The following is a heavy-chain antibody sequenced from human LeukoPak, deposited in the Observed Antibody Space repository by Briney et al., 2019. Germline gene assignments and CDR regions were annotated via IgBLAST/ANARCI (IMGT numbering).Heavy chain of an antibody. J-gene: IGHJ3*01. CDR1: GFTFSENW. CDR2: INRDGGLT. V-gene: IGHV3-74*01. Sequence: PGGSVRLSGVASGFTFSENWMHWVRQAPGKGLAWVSHINRDGGLTNYADSVKGRFTISRDNARNTVYLQMSSLRVEDTAIYFCAREEHRLAEAGTSAFGLGGQGTLVTVSP. D-gene: IGHD6-13*01. CDR3: AREEHRLAEAGTSAFGL.